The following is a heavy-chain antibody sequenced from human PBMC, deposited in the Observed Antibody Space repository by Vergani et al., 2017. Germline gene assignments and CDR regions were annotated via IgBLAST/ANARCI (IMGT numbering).Heavy chain of an antibody. D-gene: IGHD5-12*01. J-gene: IGHJ3*02. CDR1: GGTFSSYA. CDR2: IIPILGIA. Sequence: QVQLAQSGAEVKKPGSSVKVSCKASGGTFSSYAISWVRQAPGQGLEWMGRIIPILGIANYAQKFQGRVTITADKSTSTAYMELSSLRSEDTAVYYCATGVATIGLDAFDIWGQGTMVTVSS. CDR3: ATGVATIGLDAFDI. V-gene: IGHV1-69*04.